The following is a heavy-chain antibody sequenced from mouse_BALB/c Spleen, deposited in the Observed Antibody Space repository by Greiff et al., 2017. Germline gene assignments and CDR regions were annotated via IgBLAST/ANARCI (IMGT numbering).Heavy chain of an antibody. Sequence: VQLQQSAAELARPGASVKMSCKASGYTFTSYTMHWVKQRPGQGLEWIGYINPSSGYTEYNQKFKDKTTLTADKSSSTAYMQLSSLTSEDSAVYYCARSGYDGYYPFAYWGQGTLVTVSA. CDR1: GYTFTSYT. J-gene: IGHJ3*01. D-gene: IGHD2-3*01. CDR2: INPSSGYT. CDR3: ARSGYDGYYPFAY. V-gene: IGHV1-4*02.